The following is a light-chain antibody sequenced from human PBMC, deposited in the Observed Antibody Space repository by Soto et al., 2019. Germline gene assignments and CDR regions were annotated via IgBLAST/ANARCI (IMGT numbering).Light chain of an antibody. CDR3: GADHGDGSNFFEV. CDR2: VGTGGIVG. J-gene: IGLJ2*01. Sequence: QSVLTQPPSASASLGASVTLTCTLSSGYSNYKVDWYQQRPGKGPRFVMRVGTGGIVGSKGDGIPDRFSVLGSGLNRYLTIKNIQEEDESDYHCGADHGDGSNFFEVFGGGTKLTVL. CDR1: SGYSNYK. V-gene: IGLV9-49*01.